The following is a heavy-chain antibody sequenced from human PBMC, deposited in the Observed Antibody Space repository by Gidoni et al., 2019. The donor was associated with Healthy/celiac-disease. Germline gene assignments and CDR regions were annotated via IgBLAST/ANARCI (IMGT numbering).Heavy chain of an antibody. V-gene: IGHV4-34*01. CDR3: ARGWGHYDSLGD. J-gene: IGHJ4*02. CDR1: GGSFSGYY. CDR2: INHSGST. Sequence: QVQLQQWGAGLLKPSETLSLTCAVYGGSFSGYYWSWIRQPPGKGLEWIGEINHSGSTNYNPSLKSRVTISVDTSKNQFSLKLSSVTAADTAVYYCARGWGHYDSLGDWGQGTLVTVSS. D-gene: IGHD3-22*01.